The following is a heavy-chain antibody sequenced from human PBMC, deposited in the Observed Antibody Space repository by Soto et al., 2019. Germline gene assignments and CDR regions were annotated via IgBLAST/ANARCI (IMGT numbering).Heavy chain of an antibody. V-gene: IGHV1-8*01. CDR2: VNPNTDDT. J-gene: IGHJ5*02. CDR3: ARGHPPGP. Sequence: QVQLVQSGAEVKKPGASVKVSCKASGYTFTSYHINWVRQATGQGLEWMGWVNPNTDDTAYAQQFQGRVTMTTDTSMTTAYMEMTSLRSEDTAVYYCARGHPPGPWGQGTLVTVSS. CDR1: GYTFTSYH.